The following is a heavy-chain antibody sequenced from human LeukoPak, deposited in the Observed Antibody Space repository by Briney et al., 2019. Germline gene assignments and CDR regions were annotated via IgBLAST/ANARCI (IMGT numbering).Heavy chain of an antibody. D-gene: IGHD2-2*01. CDR1: VYTLTELS. V-gene: IGHV1-24*01. J-gene: IGHJ5*02. CDR2: FDPEDGET. CDR3: ATDRVVPASIGGIWFDP. Sequence: GASVTVSCKVSVYTLTELSMHWVRQAPGKGLEWMGGFDPEDGETIYAQKFQGRVTMTEDTSTDTAFMELSSLRSEDTAMYYCATDRVVPASIGGIWFDPWGQGTLVTVSS.